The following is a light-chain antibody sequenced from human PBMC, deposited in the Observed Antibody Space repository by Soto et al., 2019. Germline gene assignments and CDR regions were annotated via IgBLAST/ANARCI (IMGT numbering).Light chain of an antibody. CDR1: QRIGDS. V-gene: IGKV1-39*01. J-gene: IGKJ2*01. CDR2: SAS. Sequence: DIQMTQSPASLAAIVGDRVTITCRASQRIGDSLNWYQKKHGAAPTLLIFSASTLQRGRPSRFHGSGSGIDFTLTISGLHPEDFATYFCQQSFSIQFTFGQGTKLEMK. CDR3: QQSFSIQFT.